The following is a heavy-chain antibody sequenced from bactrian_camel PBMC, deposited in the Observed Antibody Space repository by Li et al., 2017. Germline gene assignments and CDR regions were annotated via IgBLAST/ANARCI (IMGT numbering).Heavy chain of an antibody. CDR3: AAGQGVGWCLDVIRTGAESDFDY. CDR1: GYSVSNNC. J-gene: IGHJ6*01. CDR2: ISREGGL. D-gene: IGHD3*01. Sequence: VQLVESGGGSVQAGGSLRLSCVASGYSVSNNCMAWVRQAPGKEREGVVGISREGGLMYADSVKGRFTVSKDDAKNTLFPQMNNLKPEDTATYYCAAGQGVGWCLDVIRTGAESDFDYWGQGTQVTVS. V-gene: IGHV3S67*01.